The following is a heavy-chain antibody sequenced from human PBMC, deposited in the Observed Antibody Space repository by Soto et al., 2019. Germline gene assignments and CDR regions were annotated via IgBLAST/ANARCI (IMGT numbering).Heavy chain of an antibody. CDR1: GFTFSDSA. CDR3: TADVPTPIPQVDH. CDR2: IRSKGNMYAT. D-gene: IGHD2-21*01. J-gene: IGHJ4*02. Sequence: EGPLRHSGSAAGFTFSDSAMHWVRQDSGKGLEWVGRIRSKGNMYATAYAASVKGRFTISRDDSKNTAYLQMNSLKSEDTAVYYCTADVPTPIPQVDHWGQGP. V-gene: IGHV3-73*01.